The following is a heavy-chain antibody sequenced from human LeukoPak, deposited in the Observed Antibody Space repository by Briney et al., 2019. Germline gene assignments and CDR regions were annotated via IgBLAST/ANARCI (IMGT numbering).Heavy chain of an antibody. V-gene: IGHV4-59*08. CDR3: ARSQWLAAPTPFDY. CDR2: IYYSGST. Sequence: PSETLSLTCTVSGGSISSYYWSWIRQPPGKGLEWIGYIYYSGSTNYNPSLKSRVTISVDTSKNQFSLKLSFVTAADTAVYYCARSQWLAAPTPFDYWGQGTLVTVSS. D-gene: IGHD6-19*01. J-gene: IGHJ4*02. CDR1: GGSISSYY.